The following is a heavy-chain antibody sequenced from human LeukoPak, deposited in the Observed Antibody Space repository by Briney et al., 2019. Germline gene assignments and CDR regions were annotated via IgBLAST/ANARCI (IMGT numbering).Heavy chain of an antibody. D-gene: IGHD3-16*02. V-gene: IGHV3-23*01. J-gene: IGHJ4*01. CDR3: ARPVGISNRVMEDY. Sequence: GGSLRLSCAASGFTFASYAMSWFRQAPGKGLEWVSSISGSGGSTYYINSVKGRFTISRDNSKNTLYLQMNSLRAEDTAVYYCARPVGISNRVMEDYWGHGTLVTVSS. CDR1: GFTFASYA. CDR2: ISGSGGST.